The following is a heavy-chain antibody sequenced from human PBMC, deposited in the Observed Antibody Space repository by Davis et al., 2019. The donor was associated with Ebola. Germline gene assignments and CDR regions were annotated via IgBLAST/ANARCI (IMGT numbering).Heavy chain of an antibody. CDR1: GGSFSGYY. D-gene: IGHD1-26*01. V-gene: IGHV4-34*01. J-gene: IGHJ2*01. CDR2: INHSGRT. CDR3: ARRVWEATGWYFDF. Sequence: GSLRLSCAVYGGSFSGYYWSWIRQPPGKGLEWIGEINHSGRTNCNPSLKSRVTVSVDTSKNQFSLKLSSVTAADTAVYYCARRVWEATGWYFDFWGRGTRVTVSS.